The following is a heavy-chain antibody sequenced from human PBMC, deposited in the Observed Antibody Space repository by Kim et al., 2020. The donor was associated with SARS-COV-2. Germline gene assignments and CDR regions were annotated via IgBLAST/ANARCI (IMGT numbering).Heavy chain of an antibody. CDR3: AKGIYSGYDWDLYYFDY. D-gene: IGHD5-12*01. Sequence: VKGRFTISRDNAKNSLYLQMNSLRAEDTALYYCAKGIYSGYDWDLYYFDYWGQGTLVTVSS. V-gene: IGHV3-9*01. J-gene: IGHJ4*02.